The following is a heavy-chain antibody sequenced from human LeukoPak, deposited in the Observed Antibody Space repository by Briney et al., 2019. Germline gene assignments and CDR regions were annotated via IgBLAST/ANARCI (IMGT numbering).Heavy chain of an antibody. CDR1: GFTFSNAW. J-gene: IGHJ5*01. Sequence: PGGSLRLSCAASGFTFSNAWMSWVRQAPGKGLEWVGRIKSKTDGGTTDYAAPVKGRFTISRDDSKNTLYLQMNSLKTEDTGVYYCTTGIAGAGADSWGQGTLVTDSS. D-gene: IGHD6-13*01. V-gene: IGHV3-15*01. CDR3: TTGIAGAGADS. CDR2: IKSKTDGGTT.